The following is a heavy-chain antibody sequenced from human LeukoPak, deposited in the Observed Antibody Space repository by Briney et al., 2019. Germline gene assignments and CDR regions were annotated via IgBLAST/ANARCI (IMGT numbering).Heavy chain of an antibody. D-gene: IGHD6-19*01. CDR1: GGTFSSYA. Sequence: SVKVSYKSSGGTFSSYAISWVRQAPGQGLEWMGGIIPILGTANYAQKFQGRVTITTDECTSTAYMELSSLRSEDTAVYYCASDCSGGGMDVWGKGTTVTVSS. J-gene: IGHJ6*04. CDR3: ASDCSGGGMDV. CDR2: IIPILGTA. V-gene: IGHV1-69*05.